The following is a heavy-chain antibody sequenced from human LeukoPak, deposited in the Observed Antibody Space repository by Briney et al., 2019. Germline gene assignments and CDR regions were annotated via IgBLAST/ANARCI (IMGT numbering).Heavy chain of an antibody. CDR1: GFTVSSNY. D-gene: IGHD1-26*01. Sequence: GGSLRLSCAASGFTVSSNYMNWVRQAPGKGLEWVSVIYSGGSTYYADSVKGRFTISRHDSKNTLYLQMNSLRAEDTAVYYCVRERGLVGPVYFDYWGQGTLVTVSS. CDR3: VRERGLVGPVYFDY. V-gene: IGHV3-53*04. CDR2: IYSGGST. J-gene: IGHJ4*02.